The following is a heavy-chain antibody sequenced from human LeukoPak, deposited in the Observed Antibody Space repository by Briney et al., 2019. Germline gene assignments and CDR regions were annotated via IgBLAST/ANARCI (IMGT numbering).Heavy chain of an antibody. CDR3: AKSTVPRGSSGWYGV. J-gene: IGHJ4*02. V-gene: IGHV6-1*01. CDR2: TYYRSKWYN. Sequence: LSQTLSLTCASSGASVSSNSAAWNWIRQSPSRGLEWLGRTYYRSKWYNDYAVSVKSRITINPDTSKNQFSLQLNSVTPEDTAVYYCAKSTVPRGSSGWYGVWGQGTLVTVSS. D-gene: IGHD6-19*01. CDR1: GASVSSNSAA.